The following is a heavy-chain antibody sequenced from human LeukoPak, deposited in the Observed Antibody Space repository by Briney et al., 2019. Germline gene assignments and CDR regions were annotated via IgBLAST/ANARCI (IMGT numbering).Heavy chain of an antibody. J-gene: IGHJ4*02. CDR1: GFSLITSGVG. V-gene: IGHV2-5*02. CDR2: IYWDDDK. D-gene: IGHD3-22*01. CDR3: AHTMDLANSGYYYFDD. Sequence: SGPTLVNPTQTLTLTCTFSGFSLITSGVGVGWIRQPPGKALEWLALIYWDDDKRYSPSLKSRLTITKDTSKNQVVLTLTNMDPVDTATYFCAHTMDLANSGYYYFDDWGQGTLVTVSS.